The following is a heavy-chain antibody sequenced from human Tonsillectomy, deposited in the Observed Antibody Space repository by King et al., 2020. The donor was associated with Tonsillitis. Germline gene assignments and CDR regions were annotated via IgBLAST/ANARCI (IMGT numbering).Heavy chain of an antibody. CDR2: IKQDGSEK. CDR1: GFTFSSFL. D-gene: IGHD1-26*01. J-gene: IGHJ4*02. V-gene: IGHV3-7*03. Sequence: VQLVESGGGLVQPGGSLRLSCAASGFTFSSFLMSWVRQAPGKGLEWVANIKQDGSEKYYVDSMKGRFTISRDNTKNSLYLQMNSLRAEDTAVYYCAVGRYWGQGALVIVSS. CDR3: AVGRY.